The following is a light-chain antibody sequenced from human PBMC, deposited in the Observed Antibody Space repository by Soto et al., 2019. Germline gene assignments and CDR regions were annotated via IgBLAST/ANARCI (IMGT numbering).Light chain of an antibody. J-gene: IGKJ1*01. V-gene: IGKV1-5*02. CDR1: QFMNRW. Sequence: IHMTQSHYSLSASFLRRCTIICVVSQFMNRWLAWYQQRPGKAPKLLIFDASTLESGVPSRFSGSGSGTDFTLTISCLQSEDFATYYCQQYYSFPPSVGKGTKVDI. CDR2: DAS. CDR3: QQYYSFPPS.